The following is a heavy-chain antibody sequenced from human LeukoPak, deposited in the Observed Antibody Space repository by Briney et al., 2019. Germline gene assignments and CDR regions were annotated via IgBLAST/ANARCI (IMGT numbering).Heavy chain of an antibody. CDR2: INSDGSIT. Sequence: GGSLRLSCEASGFTFSSYWMHWVRQASGKGLVWVSRINSDGSITSYADSVKGRFTISRDNAKNTLCLQMNSLRVEDTAMYYCARDGILVAGTVDWFDPWGQGTLVTVSS. V-gene: IGHV3-74*01. J-gene: IGHJ5*02. CDR3: ARDGILVAGTVDWFDP. D-gene: IGHD6-19*01. CDR1: GFTFSSYW.